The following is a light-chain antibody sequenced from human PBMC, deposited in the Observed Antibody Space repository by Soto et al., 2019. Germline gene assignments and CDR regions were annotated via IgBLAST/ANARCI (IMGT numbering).Light chain of an antibody. V-gene: IGKV3-20*01. CDR2: GAS. J-gene: IGKJ5*01. Sequence: EIVLAPSPGTPSLSPGERATLSCRCIQSVSSSYLAWYQQKPGQAPRLLIYGASSRATGIPDRFSGSGSGTDFTLTISRLEPEDFAVYYCQQYGSSPAITFGQGTRLEIK. CDR1: QSVSSSY. CDR3: QQYGSSPAIT.